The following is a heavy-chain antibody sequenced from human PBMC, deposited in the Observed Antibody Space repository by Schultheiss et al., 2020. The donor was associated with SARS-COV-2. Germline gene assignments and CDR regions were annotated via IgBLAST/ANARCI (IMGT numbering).Heavy chain of an antibody. CDR1: GYTFSNFG. CDR2: ISAYNGNT. Sequence: ASVKVSCKASGYTFSNFGFAWVRQAPGQGLEWMWWISAYNGNTKNAQTLQDRVTMTTDTSTSTAYMELRSLRSDDTAVYYCARGPIGAAGNWDFDYWGQGTLVTVSS. V-gene: IGHV1-18*01. J-gene: IGHJ4*02. CDR3: ARGPIGAAGNWDFDY. D-gene: IGHD6-13*01.